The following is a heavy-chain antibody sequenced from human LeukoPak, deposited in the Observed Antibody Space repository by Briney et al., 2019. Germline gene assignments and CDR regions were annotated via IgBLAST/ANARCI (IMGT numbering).Heavy chain of an antibody. CDR2: INPSGGST. CDR1: GYTFTSYY. V-gene: IGHV1-46*01. Sequence: ASVKVSCKASGYTFTSYYMHWVRQAPGQGLEWMGLINPSGGSTSYAQKFQGRVTMTRDTSTSKVYMEMSSLRSEDTAVYYCARDKDSSSWYDVGWFDPWGQGTLVTVSS. D-gene: IGHD6-13*01. J-gene: IGHJ5*02. CDR3: ARDKDSSSWYDVGWFDP.